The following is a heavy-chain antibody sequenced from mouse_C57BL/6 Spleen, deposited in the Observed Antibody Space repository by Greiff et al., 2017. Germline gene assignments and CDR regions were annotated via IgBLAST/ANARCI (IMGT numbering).Heavy chain of an antibody. V-gene: IGHV5-4*01. CDR1: GFTFSSYA. CDR2: ISDGGSYT. CDR3: ARDRATVVAFDY. J-gene: IGHJ2*01. D-gene: IGHD1-1*01. Sequence: EVKLVESGGGLVKPGGSLKLSCAASGFTFSSYAMSWVRQTPEKRLEWVATISDGGSYTYYPDNVKGRFTISRDNAKNNLYLQMSHLESEDTAMYYCARDRATVVAFDYWGQGTTLTVSS.